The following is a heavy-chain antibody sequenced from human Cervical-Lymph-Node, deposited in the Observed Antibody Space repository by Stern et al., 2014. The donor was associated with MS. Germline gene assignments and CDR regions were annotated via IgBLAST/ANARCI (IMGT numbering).Heavy chain of an antibody. CDR3: ARDTSVDY. D-gene: IGHD3-3*01. CDR1: GFTFSSYS. V-gene: IGHV3-48*02. J-gene: IGHJ4*02. Sequence: EVQLVESGGGLVQPGGSLRLSCAASGFTFSSYSMNWVRQAPGKGLEWVSYISRSSSTISYAASVKGRFTLSRANAKNSRTLHMYSLRDEDTAVYYCARDTSVDYWGQGTLVTVSS. CDR2: ISRSSSTI.